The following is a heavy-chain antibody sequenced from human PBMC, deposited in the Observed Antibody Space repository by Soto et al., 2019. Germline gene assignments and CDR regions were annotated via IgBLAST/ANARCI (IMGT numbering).Heavy chain of an antibody. Sequence: SETLSLTCTVSGGSISSYYWSWIRQPPGKGLEWIGYIYYSGSTNYNPSLKSRVTISVDTSKNQFSLKLSSVTAADTAVYYCARHSGYSSSSGYDPWGQGTLVTVSS. CDR2: IYYSGST. V-gene: IGHV4-59*08. J-gene: IGHJ5*02. D-gene: IGHD6-6*01. CDR1: GGSISSYY. CDR3: ARHSGYSSSSGYDP.